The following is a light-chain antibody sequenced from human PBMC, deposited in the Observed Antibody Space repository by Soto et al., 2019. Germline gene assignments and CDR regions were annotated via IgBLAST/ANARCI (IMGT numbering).Light chain of an antibody. CDR3: QQYTYWPRT. CDR2: AAS. CDR1: QSVSST. Sequence: EIVMAQSPATLSVSPGERATLSCRASQSVSSTLAWYQQKPGQAPRLLIYAASTRATGFPARFSGSGPGTEFTLTISSLQSEDFAVYFCQQYTYWPRTFGQGTKVDIK. J-gene: IGKJ1*01. V-gene: IGKV3-15*01.